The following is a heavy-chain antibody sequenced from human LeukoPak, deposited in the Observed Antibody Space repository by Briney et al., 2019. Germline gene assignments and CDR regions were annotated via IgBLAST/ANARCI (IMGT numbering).Heavy chain of an antibody. J-gene: IGHJ6*03. V-gene: IGHV1-8*03. CDR1: GYTFTSYD. CDR2: VNPNSGNT. CDR3: ARGAGTEYYYYYYYMDV. Sequence: ASVKVSCKASGYTFTSYDINWVRQATGQGLEWMGWVNPNSGNTGYAQKFQGRVTITRNTSISTAYMELSSLRSEDTAVYYCARGAGTEYYYYYYYMDVWGKGTTVTVSS. D-gene: IGHD6-19*01.